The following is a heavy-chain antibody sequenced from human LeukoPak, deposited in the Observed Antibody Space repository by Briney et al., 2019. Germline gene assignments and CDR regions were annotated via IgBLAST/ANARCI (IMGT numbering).Heavy chain of an antibody. D-gene: IGHD3-10*01. Sequence: PSETLSLTCTVSGGSISSGSYYWRWIRQPAGTGLEWIGRIYTSGSTNYNPSLKSRVTISVDTSKNQFSLKLSSVTAADTAVHYCARDRRFSYYYYMDVWGIGTTVTLSS. CDR1: GGSISSGSYY. CDR2: IYTSGST. J-gene: IGHJ6*03. V-gene: IGHV4-61*02. CDR3: ARDRRFSYYYYMDV.